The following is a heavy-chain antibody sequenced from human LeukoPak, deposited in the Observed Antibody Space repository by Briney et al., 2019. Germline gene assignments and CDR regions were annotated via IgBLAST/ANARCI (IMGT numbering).Heavy chain of an antibody. V-gene: IGHV3-66*02. CDR1: GFTFSSYG. J-gene: IGHJ4*02. Sequence: GGTLRLSCAASGFTFSSYGMSWVRQAPGKGLEWVSVIYSGGSTYYADSVKGRFTISRDNSKNTLFLQMNSLRGEDTAVYYCAKEGRRYFDYWGQGNLVTVST. CDR2: IYSGGST. CDR3: AKEGRRYFDY.